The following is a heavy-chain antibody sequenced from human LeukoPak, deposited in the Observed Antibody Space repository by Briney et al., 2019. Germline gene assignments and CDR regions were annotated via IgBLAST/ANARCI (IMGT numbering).Heavy chain of an antibody. CDR1: GGPISSYY. CDR2: IDYRGST. V-gene: IGHV4-59*01. D-gene: IGHD3-22*01. CDR3: ARDRDDTRGSYTFDI. Sequence: KSSETLSPTCTVSGGPISSYYWSWIRQPPGKGLEWIGYIDYRGSTDYNPSLKSRVTISVDTSKNQFSLKLSSATAADTAVYFCARDRDDTRGSYTFDIWGQGTMVTVSS. J-gene: IGHJ3*02.